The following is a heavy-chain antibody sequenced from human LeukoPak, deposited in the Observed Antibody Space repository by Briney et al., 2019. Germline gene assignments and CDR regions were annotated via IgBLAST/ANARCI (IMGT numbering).Heavy chain of an antibody. J-gene: IGHJ4*02. CDR2: IIGSGGST. CDR3: AKVPSNVAVAGTVCFDY. CDR1: GFPFSSYA. V-gene: IGHV3-23*01. D-gene: IGHD6-19*01. Sequence: GSLRLSCAASGFPFSSYAMSWVRQAPGKGLEWVSAIIGSGGSTYYADSVKGRFTISRDNSKNTLYLQMNSLRAEDTAVYYCAKVPSNVAVAGTVCFDYWGQGTLVTVSS.